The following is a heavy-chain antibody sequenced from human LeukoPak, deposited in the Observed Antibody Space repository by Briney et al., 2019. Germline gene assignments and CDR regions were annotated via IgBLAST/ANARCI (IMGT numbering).Heavy chain of an antibody. Sequence: GGSLRLSCAASGFTFSSYGMHWVRQAPGKGLEWVAVISYDGSNKYYADSVKGRFTISRDKSKNTLYLQMNSLRAEDTAVYYCAKPQVHQVVAGTPCYYRGQGTLATVSS. J-gene: IGHJ4*02. CDR2: ISYDGSNK. D-gene: IGHD2-15*01. CDR1: GFTFSSYG. V-gene: IGHV3-30*18. CDR3: AKPQVHQVVAGTPCYY.